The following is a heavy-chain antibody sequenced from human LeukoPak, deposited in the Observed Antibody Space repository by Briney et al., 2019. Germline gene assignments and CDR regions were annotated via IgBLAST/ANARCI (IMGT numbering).Heavy chain of an antibody. CDR3: ARDNSNPRDYYYYGMDV. Sequence: GGSLRLSCAASGFTFSSHWMSWVRQAPGKGLEWVANIKQDGREKYYVDSVKGRFTISRDNAKNSLYLQMNSLRAEDTAVYYCARDNSNPRDYYYYGMDVWGQGTTVTVSS. CDR2: IKQDGREK. D-gene: IGHD4-11*01. V-gene: IGHV3-7*01. J-gene: IGHJ6*02. CDR1: GFTFSSHW.